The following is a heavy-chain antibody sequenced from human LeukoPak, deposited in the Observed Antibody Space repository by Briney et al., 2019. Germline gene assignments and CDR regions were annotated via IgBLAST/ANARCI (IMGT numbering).Heavy chain of an antibody. CDR1: GFTFSSYA. V-gene: IGHV3-23*01. D-gene: IGHD2-21*01. CDR3: ARGSTWGGLDY. J-gene: IGHJ4*02. Sequence: GGSLRLSCAASGFTFSSYAMSWVRQAPGKGLEWVSGISGSGGNTYLADSVKGRFTIARDNSKTTLYLQMNSLRADDTAVYSCARGSTWGGLDYWGQGTLVTVST. CDR2: ISGSGGNT.